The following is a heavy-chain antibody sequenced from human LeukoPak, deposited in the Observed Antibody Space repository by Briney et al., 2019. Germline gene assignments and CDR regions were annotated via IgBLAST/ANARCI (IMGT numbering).Heavy chain of an antibody. Sequence: PGGSLRLSCAVSGLTLSNVWMNWVRQAPEKGLEWVGRIKSKSAGGTTDFAAPVKGRFTISRDDSKNTLYLQMNSLTSEDTAVYYCARGSGQYYEYWGQGTLVTVSS. D-gene: IGHD3-22*01. CDR1: GLTLSNVW. CDR2: IKSKSAGGTT. CDR3: ARGSGQYYEY. V-gene: IGHV3-15*07. J-gene: IGHJ4*02.